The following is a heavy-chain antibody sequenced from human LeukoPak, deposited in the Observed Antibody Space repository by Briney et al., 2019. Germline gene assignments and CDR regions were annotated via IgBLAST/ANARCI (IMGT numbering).Heavy chain of an antibody. CDR3: ARDTMVTSAFDI. D-gene: IGHD5-18*01. J-gene: IGHJ3*02. Sequence: SDTLSLTCTVSGGSISSSNYYWGWIRQPPGKGLEWIGSIYYSGSTYYNPSLKSRVTISVDTSKNQSSLKLSSVTAADAAVYYCARDTMVTSAFDIWGQGTMVTVSS. CDR2: IYYSGST. V-gene: IGHV4-39*01. CDR1: GGSISSSNYY.